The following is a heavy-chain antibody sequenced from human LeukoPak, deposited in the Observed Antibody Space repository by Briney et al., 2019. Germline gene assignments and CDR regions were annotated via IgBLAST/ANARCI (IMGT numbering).Heavy chain of an antibody. V-gene: IGHV3-43*02. Sequence: GGSLRLSCAASGFIFHDYSMHWVRQTPGKGLEWVSLISGDGVTTYYADSVKGRFTISRDNSKNTLYLQMNSLRVVDTAVYYCAPEGDGYILFDYWGQGTLVTVSS. D-gene: IGHD5-24*01. J-gene: IGHJ4*02. CDR1: GFIFHDYS. CDR2: ISGDGVTT. CDR3: APEGDGYILFDY.